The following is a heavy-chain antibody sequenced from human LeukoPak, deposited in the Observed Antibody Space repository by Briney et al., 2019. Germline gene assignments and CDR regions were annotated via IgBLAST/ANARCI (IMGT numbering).Heavy chain of an antibody. J-gene: IGHJ6*02. CDR3: ARGGGLDV. Sequence: GGSLRLSCVFSGFTFSNYWMSWVRQAPGKGLEWVASINHNGNVNYYVDSEKGRFTISRDNAKNSLYLQMSNLRAEDTAVYFCARGGGLDVWGQGATVTVSS. CDR2: INHNGNVN. D-gene: IGHD3-16*01. V-gene: IGHV3-7*03. CDR1: GFTFSNYW.